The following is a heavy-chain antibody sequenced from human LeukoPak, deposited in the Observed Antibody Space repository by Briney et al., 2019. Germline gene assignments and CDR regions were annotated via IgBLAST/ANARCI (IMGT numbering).Heavy chain of an antibody. J-gene: IGHJ4*02. Sequence: GGSLRLSCAASGFTFSRNGMSWVRQAPGKGLEWVSAISGSGGNTYYADSVKGRFTISRDNSKNTLYLQMNSLRAEDTAVYYCAKDRRAGSYDYWGQGTLVTVSS. CDR1: GFTFSRNG. V-gene: IGHV3-23*01. CDR3: AKDRRAGSYDY. D-gene: IGHD3-10*01. CDR2: ISGSGGNT.